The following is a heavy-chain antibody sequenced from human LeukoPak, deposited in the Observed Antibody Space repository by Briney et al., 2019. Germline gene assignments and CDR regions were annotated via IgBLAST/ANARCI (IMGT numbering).Heavy chain of an antibody. CDR3: AIAGTVTPGFDY. CDR2: INPDSGGT. V-gene: IGHV1-2*04. Sequence: GASVKVSCKASGYTFTGYYMHWVRQAPGQGLEWMGWINPDSGGTNYAQKFQGWVTMTRDTSISTAYMELSRLRSDDTAVYYCAIAGTVTPGFDYWGQGTLVTVSS. CDR1: GYTFTGYY. J-gene: IGHJ4*02. D-gene: IGHD4-17*01.